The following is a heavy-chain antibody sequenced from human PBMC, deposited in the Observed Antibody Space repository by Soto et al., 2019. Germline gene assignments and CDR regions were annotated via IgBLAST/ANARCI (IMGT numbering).Heavy chain of an antibody. CDR1: GGSTSGGDYY. Sequence: SETLSLTCTVSGGSTSGGDYYWSWIRKPPGKGREGIGYIYYSGSTYYNPSLKSRVTISVDTSRNQFSLKLSSVTAADTAVYYCARAVRGYCSSTSCYDDAFDIWGQGTMVTVS. D-gene: IGHD2-2*01. V-gene: IGHV4-30-4*01. CDR3: ARAVRGYCSSTSCYDDAFDI. J-gene: IGHJ3*02. CDR2: IYYSGST.